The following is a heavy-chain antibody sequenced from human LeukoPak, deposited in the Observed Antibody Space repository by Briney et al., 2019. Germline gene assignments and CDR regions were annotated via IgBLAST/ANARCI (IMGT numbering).Heavy chain of an antibody. CDR1: GFTFSSYG. J-gene: IGHJ4*02. CDR3: AKDFWVMVRGVTAFDS. V-gene: IGHV3-30*18. Sequence: GGSLRLSCAASGFTFSSYGMHWVRQAPGKGLEWVASILYDGSERNYADSVKGRFTISRDNSKNTLDLQMNSLGAEDTAVYYCAKDFWVMVRGVTAFDSWGQGTLVTVSS. CDR2: ILYDGSER. D-gene: IGHD3-10*01.